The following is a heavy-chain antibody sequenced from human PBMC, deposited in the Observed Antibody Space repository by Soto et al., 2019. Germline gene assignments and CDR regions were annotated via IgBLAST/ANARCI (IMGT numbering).Heavy chain of an antibody. J-gene: IGHJ6*03. CDR1: GGSISSGGYS. Sequence: SETLSLTCAVSGGSISSGGYSWSWIRQPPGKGLEWIGYIYHSGSTYYNPSLKSRVTVSVDTSKNQFSLKLSSVTAADTAVYYCARSIHAVLSGNMDVWGKGTTVTVSS. V-gene: IGHV4-30-2*01. CDR2: IYHSGST. CDR3: ARSIHAVLSGNMDV. D-gene: IGHD1-1*01.